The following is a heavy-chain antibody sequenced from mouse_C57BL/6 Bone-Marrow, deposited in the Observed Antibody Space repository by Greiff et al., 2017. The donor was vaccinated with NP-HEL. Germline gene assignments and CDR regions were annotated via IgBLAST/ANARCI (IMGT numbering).Heavy chain of an antibody. CDR1: GYTFTDYE. J-gene: IGHJ1*03. V-gene: IGHV1-15*01. D-gene: IGHD2-1*01. CDR2: IDPETGGT. Sequence: QVQLQQSGAELVRPGASVTLSCKASGYTFTDYEMHWVKQTPVQGLEWIGAIDPETGGTAYNQKFKGKAILTADKSSSTAYMELRSLTSEDSAVYYCTRDGNYFYWYFDVWGTGTTVTVSS. CDR3: TRDGNYFYWYFDV.